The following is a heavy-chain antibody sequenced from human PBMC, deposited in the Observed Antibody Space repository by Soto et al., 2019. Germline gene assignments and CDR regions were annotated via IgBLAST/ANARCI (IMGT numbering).Heavy chain of an antibody. CDR1: GGSISSSSYY. D-gene: IGHD6-6*01. CDR2: IYYSGST. CDR3: ARHCRYSSSSHYYYYMDV. Sequence: SETLSLTCTVSGGSISSSSYYWGWIRQPPGKGLEWIGSIYYSGSTYYNPSLKSRVTISVDTSKNQFSLKLSSVTAADTAVYYCARHCRYSSSSHYYYYMDVWGKGTTVTVSS. V-gene: IGHV4-39*01. J-gene: IGHJ6*03.